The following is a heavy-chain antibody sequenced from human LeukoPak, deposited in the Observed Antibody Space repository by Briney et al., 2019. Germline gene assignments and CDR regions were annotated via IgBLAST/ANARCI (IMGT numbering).Heavy chain of an antibody. CDR2: INPSGGGT. CDR1: GYTFTNYY. J-gene: IGHJ4*02. D-gene: IGHD1-20*01. Sequence: ASVKVSCKASGYTFTNYYMHWVRQAPGQGLEWMGIINPSGGGTNYAQNFQGRVTMTRDTSTSTVYMELSSLRSEDTAMYYCARDNSRNSNDYWGRGTLVTVSS. CDR3: ARDNSRNSNDY. V-gene: IGHV1-46*01.